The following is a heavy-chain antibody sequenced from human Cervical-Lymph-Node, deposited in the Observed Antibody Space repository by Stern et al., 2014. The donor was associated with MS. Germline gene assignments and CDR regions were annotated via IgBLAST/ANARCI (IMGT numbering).Heavy chain of an antibody. J-gene: IGHJ6*02. Sequence: VQLVQSGAEVKKPGSSVQVSCQASGGNFNVYAINWLRQAPGKGLEWMGGIIPIIGTANYAQKFQGRATITADESTRTSTMQLSSLRSNDTTVYYCARDGRHTNNYGLDVWGQGTTVTVSS. CDR3: ARDGRHTNNYGLDV. V-gene: IGHV1-69*01. CDR1: GGNFNVYA. CDR2: IIPIIGTA.